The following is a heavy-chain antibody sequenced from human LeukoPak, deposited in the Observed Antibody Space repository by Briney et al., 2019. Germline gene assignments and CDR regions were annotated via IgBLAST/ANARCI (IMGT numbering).Heavy chain of an antibody. CDR2: INHSGST. J-gene: IGHJ4*02. V-gene: IGHV4-34*01. Sequence: PSETLSLTCAVYGGSFSGYYWSWIRRPPGKGLEWIGEINHSGSTNHNPSLKSRVTISVDRSQNQFSLRLSSVTAADTAVYYCARAGPRIDYWGQGTLVTVSS. CDR1: GGSFSGYY. CDR3: ARAGPRIDY.